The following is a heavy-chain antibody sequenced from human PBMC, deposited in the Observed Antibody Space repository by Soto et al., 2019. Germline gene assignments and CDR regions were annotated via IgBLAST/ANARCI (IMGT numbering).Heavy chain of an antibody. CDR2: IIPIFDTA. CDR3: ARGAEVLVAPYFVY. V-gene: IGHV1-69*06. Sequence: QVQLVQSGTEVNNPGSSVKVSCRYSGATCSHYAITWVRQAPGQGLEWMGRIIPIFDTANYPPTFQGRLTITVDTSTTTASMEFRSLTSEDTVVYFLARGAEVLVAPYFVYWCQGTVVTVSS. CDR1: GATCSHYA. D-gene: IGHD5-12*01. J-gene: IGHJ4*02.